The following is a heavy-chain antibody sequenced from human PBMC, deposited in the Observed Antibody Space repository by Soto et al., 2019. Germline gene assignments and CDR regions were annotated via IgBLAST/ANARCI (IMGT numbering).Heavy chain of an antibody. CDR3: AILSN. J-gene: IGHJ4*02. Sequence: GGSLRLSCAASGFTVSSNYMNWVRQAPGKGLEWVSIIYSDSTTSYADSVKGRFTISRDNFKNTLHLQMNSLRAEDTAVYYCAILSNWGQGTLVTVSS. CDR1: GFTVSSNY. V-gene: IGHV3-53*01. CDR2: IYSDSTT. D-gene: IGHD6-6*01.